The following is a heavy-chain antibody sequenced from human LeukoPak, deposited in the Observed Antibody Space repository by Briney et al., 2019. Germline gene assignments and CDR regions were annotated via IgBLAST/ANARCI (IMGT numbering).Heavy chain of an antibody. CDR2: IKQDGSKK. CDR3: AKAGSYCGGDCYAGDAFDI. CDR1: GFTFSSYW. J-gene: IGHJ4*02. V-gene: IGHV3-7*03. D-gene: IGHD2-21*02. Sequence: PGGSLRLSCAASGFTFSSYWMSWVRRAPGKGLEWVANIKQDGSKKYYVDSVKGRFTISRDNAKNSLYLQMNSLRAEDTAVYYCAKAGSYCGGDCYAGDAFDIWGQGTLVTVSS.